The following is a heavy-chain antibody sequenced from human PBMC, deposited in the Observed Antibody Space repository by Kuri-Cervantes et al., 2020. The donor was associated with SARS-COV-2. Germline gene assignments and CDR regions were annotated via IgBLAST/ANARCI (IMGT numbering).Heavy chain of an antibody. CDR3: ARDSPLVGATWNYFDY. J-gene: IGHJ4*02. D-gene: IGHD1-26*01. CDR2: ISSSGSTI. CDR1: GFTFSDYY. Sequence: GESLKISCAASGFTFSDYYMSWIRQAPGKGLEWVSYISSSGSTIYYADSVKGRFTIPRDNAKNSLYLQMNSLRAEDTAVYYCARDSPLVGATWNYFDYWGQGTLVTVSS. V-gene: IGHV3-11*04.